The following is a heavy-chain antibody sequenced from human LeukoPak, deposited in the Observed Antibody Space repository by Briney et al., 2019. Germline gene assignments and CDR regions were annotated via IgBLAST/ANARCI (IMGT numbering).Heavy chain of an antibody. J-gene: IGHJ4*02. Sequence: SVKVSCKVSGYTLTELSMHWVRQAPGKGLEWMGGFDPEDGETIYAQKFQGRVTMTEDTSTDTAYMELSSLRSEDTAEYYCATRGLPSSSWSLFDYWGQGTLVTVSS. CDR2: FDPEDGET. CDR1: GYTLTELS. V-gene: IGHV1-24*01. CDR3: ATRGLPSSSWSLFDY. D-gene: IGHD6-13*01.